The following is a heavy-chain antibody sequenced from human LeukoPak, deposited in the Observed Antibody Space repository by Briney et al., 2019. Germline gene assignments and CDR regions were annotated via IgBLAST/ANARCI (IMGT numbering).Heavy chain of an antibody. CDR3: ARREDYYGSGSYSYFDS. CDR1: GGSISSSSYY. V-gene: IGHV4-39*01. CDR2: IYYSGST. Sequence: SETLSLTCTVSGGSISSSSYYWGWIRQPPGKGLEWIGNIYYSGSTYYNPSLKSRVTISVDTSKNQFSLKLSSVTAADTAVYYCARREDYYGSGSYSYFDSWGQGTLVTVSS. J-gene: IGHJ4*02. D-gene: IGHD3-10*01.